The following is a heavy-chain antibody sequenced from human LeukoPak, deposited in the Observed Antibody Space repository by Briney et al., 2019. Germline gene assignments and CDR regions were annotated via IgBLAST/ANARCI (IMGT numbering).Heavy chain of an antibody. J-gene: IGHJ3*02. D-gene: IGHD5-12*01. CDR2: IKQDGSEK. CDR3: ARGIYNGLPFDAFDI. V-gene: IGHV3-7*01. CDR1: GFTFSSYW. Sequence: TGGSLRLSCAASGFTFSSYWMSWVRQAPGKGLEWVANIKQDGSEKYYVDSVKGRFTISRDNAKNSLYLQMNSLRAEDTAVYYCARGIYNGLPFDAFDIWGQGTMVTVSS.